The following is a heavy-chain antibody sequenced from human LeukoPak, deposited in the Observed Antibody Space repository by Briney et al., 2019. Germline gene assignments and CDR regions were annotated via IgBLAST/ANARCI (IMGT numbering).Heavy chain of an antibody. Sequence: GGSLRLSCAASGFTFSAYSMNWVRQAPGKGLEWIAHITNTLGISYADSVKGRFTVSRDKNSLYLQMSSLRGEDTAVYYCARGGGYWGQGTLVTVSS. D-gene: IGHD3-16*01. V-gene: IGHV3-48*01. J-gene: IGHJ4*02. CDR2: ITNTLGI. CDR3: ARGGGY. CDR1: GFTFSAYS.